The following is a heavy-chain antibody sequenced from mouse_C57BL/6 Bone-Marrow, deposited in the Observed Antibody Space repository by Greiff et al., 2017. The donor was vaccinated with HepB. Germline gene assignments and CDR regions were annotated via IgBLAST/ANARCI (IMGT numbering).Heavy chain of an antibody. Sequence: QVQLKQSGPGLVQPSQSLSITCTVSGFSLTSYGVHWVRQSPGKGLEWLGVIWSGGSTDYNAAFISRLSISKDNSKSQVFFKMNSLQADDTAIYYCARNDIYDGGLPYWGQGTLVTVSA. J-gene: IGHJ3*01. CDR1: GFSLTSYG. CDR3: ARNDIYDGGLPY. V-gene: IGHV2-2*01. CDR2: IWSGGST. D-gene: IGHD2-12*01.